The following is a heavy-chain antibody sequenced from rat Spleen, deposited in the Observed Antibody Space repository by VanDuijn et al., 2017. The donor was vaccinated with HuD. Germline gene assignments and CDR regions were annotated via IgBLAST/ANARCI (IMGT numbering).Heavy chain of an antibody. Sequence: EVQLVESDGGLVQPGRSLKLSCAASGFTFSDYYMAWVRQAPTMGLEWVATINYDGGSTYYRDSVKGRFTISRDNAKSTLYLQMDSLRAEDTAAYYWVRSVVDYWGQGFMVTVSS. V-gene: IGHV5-29*01. CDR3: VRSVVDY. CDR1: GFTFSDYY. J-gene: IGHJ2*01. CDR2: INYDGGST.